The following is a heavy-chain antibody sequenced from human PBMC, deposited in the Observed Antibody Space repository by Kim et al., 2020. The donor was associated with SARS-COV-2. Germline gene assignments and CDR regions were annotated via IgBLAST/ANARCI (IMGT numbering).Heavy chain of an antibody. CDR1: GGTFSSYA. J-gene: IGHJ6*02. Sequence: SVKVSCKASGGTFSSYAISWVRQAPGQGLEWMGRIIPILGIANYAQKFQGRVTITADKSTSTAYMELSSLRSEDTAVYYCARGSSSWEGYYYYGMDVWGQGTTVTVSS. V-gene: IGHV1-69*04. CDR3: ARGSSSWEGYYYYGMDV. CDR2: IIPILGIA. D-gene: IGHD6-13*01.